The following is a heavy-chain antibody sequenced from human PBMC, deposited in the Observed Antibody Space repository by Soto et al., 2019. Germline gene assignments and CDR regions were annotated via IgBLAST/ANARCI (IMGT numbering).Heavy chain of an antibody. J-gene: IGHJ4*02. V-gene: IGHV3-74*01. CDR2: IYGDGSGT. Sequence: GGSLRLSCAASVFTFSRYWMHWVRQAPGKGLVWVSYIYGDGSGTNYADSVKGRFTISRDNAKSTLYLQMNSLRAEDTAVYYCATLNSFGSDYWGQGTQVTVS. CDR1: VFTFSRYW. CDR3: ATLNSFGSDY. D-gene: IGHD5-18*01.